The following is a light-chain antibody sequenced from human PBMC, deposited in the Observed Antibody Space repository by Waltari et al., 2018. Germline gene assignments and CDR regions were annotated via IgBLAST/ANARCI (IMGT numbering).Light chain of an antibody. V-gene: IGLV1-47*01. J-gene: IGLJ7*01. CDR3: AAWDDSLSGAV. Sequence: QSVLTQPPSASGTPGQRVTISCSGSSSNIGSNYVYWYQQLPGTAPKLLNYRNKQRPSGVPDRFSGSKSGTSASLAISGLRSEDEADYYCAAWDDSLSGAVFGGGTQLTVL. CDR2: RNK. CDR1: SSNIGSNY.